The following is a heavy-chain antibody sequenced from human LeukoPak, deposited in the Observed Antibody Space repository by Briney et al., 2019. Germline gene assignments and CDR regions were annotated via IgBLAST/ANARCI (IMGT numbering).Heavy chain of an antibody. CDR3: ARKLASSTLKAGAFDI. J-gene: IGHJ3*02. Sequence: PLETLSLTCTVSGGSISNWYWGWFRQPAGKGLEWIGRIYTSGSTIYDPSLNSRVTMSVDTSTNQISLRLTSVTAADTAMYYCARKLASSTLKAGAFDIWGQGTMVTVSS. V-gene: IGHV4-4*07. CDR2: IYTSGST. CDR1: GGSISNWY. D-gene: IGHD2-2*01.